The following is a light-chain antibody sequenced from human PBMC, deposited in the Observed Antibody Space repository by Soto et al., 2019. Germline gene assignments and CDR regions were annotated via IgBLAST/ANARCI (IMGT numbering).Light chain of an antibody. CDR3: QHYNSYPYS. J-gene: IGKJ2*03. Sequence: DIQMTQSPSTLSASVGERVTITCRASQTINEWLAWYQQKIGKAPKVLIYQASTLASAVPSRFSGSGSGTTFTLTIISLQPDDSATYYCQHYNSYPYSFGQGTKLEI. CDR1: QTINEW. CDR2: QAS. V-gene: IGKV1-5*03.